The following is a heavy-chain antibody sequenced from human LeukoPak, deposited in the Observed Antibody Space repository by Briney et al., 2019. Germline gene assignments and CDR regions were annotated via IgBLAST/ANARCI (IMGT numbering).Heavy chain of an antibody. Sequence: SVKVSCKASGGTFSSYTISWVRQAPGQGLEWMGRIIPILGIANYAQKFQGRVTITADKSTSTAYMELSSLRSEDTAVYYCARAQSGSYGYYYYMDVWGKGTTVTVSS. J-gene: IGHJ6*03. V-gene: IGHV1-69*02. CDR3: ARAQSGSYGYYYYMDV. CDR2: IIPILGIA. CDR1: GGTFSSYT. D-gene: IGHD1-26*01.